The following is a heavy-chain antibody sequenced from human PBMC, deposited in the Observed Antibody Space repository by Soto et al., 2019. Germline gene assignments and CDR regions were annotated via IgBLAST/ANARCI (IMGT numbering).Heavy chain of an antibody. D-gene: IGHD6-13*01. CDR1: GYTFTSYG. Sequence: ASVKVSCKASGYTFTSYGISWVRQAPGQGLEWMGWISAYNGNTNYAQKLQGRVTMTTDTSTSTAYMELRSLRSDDTAVYYCARHIAAAGKSLSFDYWGQGTLVTVSS. V-gene: IGHV1-18*01. CDR2: ISAYNGNT. J-gene: IGHJ4*02. CDR3: ARHIAAAGKSLSFDY.